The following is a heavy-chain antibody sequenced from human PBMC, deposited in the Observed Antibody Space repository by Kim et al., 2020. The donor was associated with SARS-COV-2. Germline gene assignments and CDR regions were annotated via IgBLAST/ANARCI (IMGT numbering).Heavy chain of an antibody. D-gene: IGHD6-13*01. V-gene: IGHV3-30*18. J-gene: IGHJ6*02. CDR2: ISYDGSNK. CDR3: AKDRSQAPYYYGMDV. CDR1: GFTFSSYG. Sequence: GGSLRLSCAASGFTFSSYGMHWVRQAPGKGLEWVAVISYDGSNKYYADSVKGRFTISRDNSKNTLYLQMNSLRAEDTAVYYCAKDRSQAPYYYGMDVWGQGTTVTVSS.